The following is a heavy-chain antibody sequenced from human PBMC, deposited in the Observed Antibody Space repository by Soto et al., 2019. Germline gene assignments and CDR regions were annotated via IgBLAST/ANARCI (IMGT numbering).Heavy chain of an antibody. V-gene: IGHV4-31*03. Sequence: QVQLQESGPGLVKPSQTLSLTCTVSGGSISSGGYYWSWIRQHPGKVLEWIGYIYYSGSTYYNPSLTSRVTISVDTSKNQFSLKLSSVTAADTAVYYCARSGYSYGPNPLLYWGQGTLVTVSS. CDR3: ARSGYSYGPNPLLY. J-gene: IGHJ4*02. CDR1: GGSISSGGYY. CDR2: IYYSGST. D-gene: IGHD5-18*01.